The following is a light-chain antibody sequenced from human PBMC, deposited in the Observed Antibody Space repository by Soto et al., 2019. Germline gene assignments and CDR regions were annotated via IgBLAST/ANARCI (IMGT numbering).Light chain of an antibody. CDR1: SSDVGGYNY. Sequence: QSVLTQPPSASGSPGQSVTISCTGTSSDVGGYNYVSWYQQHPGKAPKLMIYDVNKRPSGVPDRFSGSKSGNTASLTVSGLQAEDEADYYCSSYAGSIYVVFGGGTKLTV. CDR3: SSYAGSIYVV. V-gene: IGLV2-8*01. CDR2: DVN. J-gene: IGLJ2*01.